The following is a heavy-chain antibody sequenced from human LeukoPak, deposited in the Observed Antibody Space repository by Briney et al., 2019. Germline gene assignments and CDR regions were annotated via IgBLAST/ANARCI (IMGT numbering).Heavy chain of an antibody. CDR2: IWSDGKIE. D-gene: IGHD6-13*01. J-gene: IGHJ6*03. CDR1: GFTFSNYD. CDR3: AKDPGTATRGFHMDV. V-gene: IGHV3-30*02. Sequence: PGGSLRLSCAASGFTFSNYDMHWVRQSPGTGLEWLSLIWSDGKIEQYAASVEGRITISRDNSKNTVYLQMNSLRGEDTAVYYCAKDPGTATRGFHMDVWGKGTRVTVSS.